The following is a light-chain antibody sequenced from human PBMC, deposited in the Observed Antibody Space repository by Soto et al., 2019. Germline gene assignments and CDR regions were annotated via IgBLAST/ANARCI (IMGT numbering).Light chain of an antibody. CDR3: QQHNSYPSFT. J-gene: IGKJ4*01. CDR1: QGISSY. V-gene: IGKV1-9*01. CDR2: GAS. Sequence: DIQLTQSPSFLSASLGDRVTISCRASQGISSYLAWYQQKPGKAPKLLIYGASAMHTGIPARFSDSGSGTEYTLTISSLQAEDFANYYCQQHNSYPSFTLGGGTKLEIK.